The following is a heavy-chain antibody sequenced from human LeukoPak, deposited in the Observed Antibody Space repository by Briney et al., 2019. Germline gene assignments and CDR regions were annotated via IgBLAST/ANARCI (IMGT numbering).Heavy chain of an antibody. J-gene: IGHJ4*02. V-gene: IGHV3-66*01. CDR3: AKISSSWYAYFDY. D-gene: IGHD6-13*01. CDR1: GFTFTNYN. Sequence: GGSLRLSCAASGFTFTNYNMSWVRQAPGKGLEWVSVINSGGSTFYADSVKGRFSMSRDNSKNTLYLQMNNLRPEDTAVYYCAKISSSWYAYFDYWGQGTLVTVSS. CDR2: INSGGST.